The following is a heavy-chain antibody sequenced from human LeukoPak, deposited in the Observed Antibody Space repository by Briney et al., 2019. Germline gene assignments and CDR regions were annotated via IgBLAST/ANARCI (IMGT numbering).Heavy chain of an antibody. Sequence: PGGSLRLSCAASGFTFSSYAMSWVRQAPGKGLEWVSAISGSGGSTYYADSVKGRFTISRDNSKNTLYLQMNSLRAEDTAVYYCAIRVSSWYYFDYWGQGTLVTVSS. CDR3: AIRVSSWYYFDY. V-gene: IGHV3-23*01. D-gene: IGHD6-13*01. CDR2: ISGSGGST. CDR1: GFTFSSYA. J-gene: IGHJ4*02.